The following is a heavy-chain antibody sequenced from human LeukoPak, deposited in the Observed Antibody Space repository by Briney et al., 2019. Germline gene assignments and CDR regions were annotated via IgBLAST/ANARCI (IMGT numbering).Heavy chain of an antibody. CDR1: GFTFSSYS. Sequence: GGSLRLSCAASGFTFSSYSMNCVRQAPGKGLEWVSYISRISSTIYYADSVKGRFTISRDNAKNSLYLQLNSLRAEDTAVYYCARDHGGYCSGGSCPPSGAFDIWGQGTMVTVSS. CDR2: ISRISSTI. V-gene: IGHV3-48*01. J-gene: IGHJ3*02. D-gene: IGHD2-15*01. CDR3: ARDHGGYCSGGSCPPSGAFDI.